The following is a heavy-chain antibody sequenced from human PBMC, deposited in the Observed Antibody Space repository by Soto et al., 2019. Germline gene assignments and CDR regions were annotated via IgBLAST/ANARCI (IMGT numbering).Heavy chain of an antibody. J-gene: IGHJ3*02. CDR1: GFTFSSYA. Sequence: EVQLLESGGGLVQPGGSLRLSCAASGFTFSSYAMSWVRQAPGKGLEWVSAISGSGGSTYYADSVKGRFTISRDNAKNTLYLQMNSLSAEDTAVYYCAKAESSSWSPADAFDIWGQGTMVTVSS. D-gene: IGHD6-13*01. V-gene: IGHV3-23*01. CDR3: AKAESSSWSPADAFDI. CDR2: ISGSGGST.